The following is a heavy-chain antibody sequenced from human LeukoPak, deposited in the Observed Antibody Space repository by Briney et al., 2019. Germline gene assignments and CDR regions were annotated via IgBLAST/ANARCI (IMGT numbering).Heavy chain of an antibody. Sequence: PGGSLRLSCAASGFTFSDHYMDWVRQAPGKGLEWVGHIRNKANAYTTFYAASVKGRFTISRDDSKNSLYLQMNSLKTEDTAVYYCAGLGATLWGQGTLVNVSS. CDR1: GFTFSDHY. CDR2: IRNKANAYTT. CDR3: AGLGATL. D-gene: IGHD1-26*01. J-gene: IGHJ4*02. V-gene: IGHV3-72*01.